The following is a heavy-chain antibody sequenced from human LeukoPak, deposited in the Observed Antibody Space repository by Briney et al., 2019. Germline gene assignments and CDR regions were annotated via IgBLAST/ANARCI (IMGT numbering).Heavy chain of an antibody. D-gene: IGHD2-2*02. CDR1: GGTFSSYA. CDR3: ARTTVVVVPAAIFNWFDP. V-gene: IGHV1-69*06. J-gene: IGHJ5*02. Sequence: SVKVSCEASGGTFSSYAISWVRQAPGQGLEWMGGIIPIFGTANYAQKFQGRVTITADKSTSTAYMELSSLRSEDTAVYYCARTTVVVVPAAIFNWFDPWGQGTLVTVSS. CDR2: IIPIFGTA.